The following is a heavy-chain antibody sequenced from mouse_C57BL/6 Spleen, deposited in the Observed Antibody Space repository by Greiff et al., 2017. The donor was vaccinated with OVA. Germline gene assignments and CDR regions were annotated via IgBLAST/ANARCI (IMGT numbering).Heavy chain of an antibody. V-gene: IGHV1-59*01. CDR2: IDPSDSYT. CDR3: ARDDYDGKFAY. Sequence: QVQLQQSGAELVRPGTSVKLSCKASGYTFTSYWMHWVKQRPGQGLEWIGVIDPSDSYTKYNQKFKGKATLTVDPSSRTAYMQLSSLTSEDSAGYYCARDDYDGKFAYWGQGTLVTVSA. J-gene: IGHJ3*01. D-gene: IGHD2-4*01. CDR1: GYTFTSYW.